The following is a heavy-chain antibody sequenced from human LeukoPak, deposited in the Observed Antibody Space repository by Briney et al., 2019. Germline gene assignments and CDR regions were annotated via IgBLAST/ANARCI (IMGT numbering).Heavy chain of an antibody. D-gene: IGHD6-13*01. V-gene: IGHV4-34*01. CDR1: GGSFSGYY. J-gene: IGHJ4*02. Sequence: PSETLSLTCAVYGGSFSGYYWSWIRQPPGKGLEWIGEINHSGSTNYNPPLKSRVTISVDTSKNQFSLKLSSVTAADTAVYYCARGRQQLVRGQAFDYWGQGTLVTVSS. CDR3: ARGRQQLVRGQAFDY. CDR2: INHSGST.